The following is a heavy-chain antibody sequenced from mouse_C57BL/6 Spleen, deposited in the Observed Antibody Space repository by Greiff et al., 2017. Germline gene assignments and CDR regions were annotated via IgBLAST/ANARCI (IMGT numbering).Heavy chain of an antibody. CDR2: IDPNSGGT. Sequence: QVQLLQSGAELVKPGASVKLSCKASGYTFTSYWMHWVKQRPGRGLEWIGRIDPNSGGTKYTEKFKSKATLTVDKPSSAAYMQLSSLTSEDSAVYYCAVYNYGSSYYAMDYWGQETSVTVSS. D-gene: IGHD1-1*01. J-gene: IGHJ4*01. V-gene: IGHV1-72*01. CDR1: GYTFTSYW. CDR3: AVYNYGSSYYAMDY.